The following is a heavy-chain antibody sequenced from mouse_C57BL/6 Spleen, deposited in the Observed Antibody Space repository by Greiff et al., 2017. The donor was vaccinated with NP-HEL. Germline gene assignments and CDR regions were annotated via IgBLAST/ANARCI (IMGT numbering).Heavy chain of an antibody. V-gene: IGHV5-12*01. CDR3: ARQDYDGYYDYAIDY. D-gene: IGHD2-3*01. Sequence: LQQSGGGLVQPGGSLKLSCAASGFTFSDYYMYWVRQTPEKRLEWVAYISNGGGSTYYPDTVKGRFTISRDNAKNTLYLQMSRLKSEDTAMYYCARQDYDGYYDYAIDYWVKEPQSPSPQ. CDR1: GFTFSDYY. J-gene: IGHJ4*01. CDR2: ISNGGGST.